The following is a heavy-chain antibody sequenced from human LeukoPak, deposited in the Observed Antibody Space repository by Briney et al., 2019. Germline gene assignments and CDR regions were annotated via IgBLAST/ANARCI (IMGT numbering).Heavy chain of an antibody. CDR3: AKVEGTGWYHRGVFDI. D-gene: IGHD6-19*01. CDR2: INPTGTTT. J-gene: IGHJ3*02. Sequence: GASVKVSCKASGYTFINHWMHWVRQAPGQGLEWVGLINPTGTTTLYAQKFQGRITLTRDMSATTDYMESSSLTSEDTAVYYCAKVEGTGWYHRGVFDIWGQGTMVTVSS. CDR1: GYTFINHW. V-gene: IGHV1-46*01.